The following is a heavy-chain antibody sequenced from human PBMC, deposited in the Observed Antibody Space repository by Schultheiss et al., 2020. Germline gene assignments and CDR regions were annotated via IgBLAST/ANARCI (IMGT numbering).Heavy chain of an antibody. Sequence: GGSLRLSCAVSGITFNDAWMSWVRQDPGKGLEWVGRIKSKTAGGTTDYAAPVKGRFTISRDDSKNTLYLQMNSLRTDDTALYYCITDIHSRSMNWGQGTLVTVSS. D-gene: IGHD6-6*01. CDR2: IKSKTAGGTT. CDR1: GITFNDAW. V-gene: IGHV3-15*01. CDR3: ITDIHSRSMN. J-gene: IGHJ4*02.